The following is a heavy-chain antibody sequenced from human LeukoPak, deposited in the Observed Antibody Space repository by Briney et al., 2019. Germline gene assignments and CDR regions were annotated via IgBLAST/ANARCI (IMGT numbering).Heavy chain of an antibody. D-gene: IGHD2-2*01. CDR1: GFTFSNYG. CDR3: AKGYCSSLTCYTFDY. V-gene: IGHV3-30*02. J-gene: IGHJ4*02. Sequence: GGSLRLSCAASGFTFSNYGMHWVRQAPGKGLEWVAFIRYDGSNKYYADSVKGRFTISRDKSKNTLYLQMNSLRAEDTAVYYCAKGYCSSLTCYTFDYWGQGTLVTVSS. CDR2: IRYDGSNK.